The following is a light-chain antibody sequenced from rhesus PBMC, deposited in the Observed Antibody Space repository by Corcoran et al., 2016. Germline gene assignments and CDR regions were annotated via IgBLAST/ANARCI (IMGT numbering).Light chain of an antibody. J-gene: IGKJ3*01. Sequence: DIQMTQSPTSLSASVGDRVTITCRASQGISSYLAWYQQKPGKAPKPLIYYASNLESGVPSRFSGSGSGTEFTLTISSLPPEDFATYYCQQYNSDPFTFGPGTKLDIK. V-gene: IGKV1-37*01. CDR2: YAS. CDR1: QGISSY. CDR3: QQYNSDPFT.